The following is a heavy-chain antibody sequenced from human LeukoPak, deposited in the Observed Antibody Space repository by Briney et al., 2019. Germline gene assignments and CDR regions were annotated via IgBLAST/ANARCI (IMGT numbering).Heavy chain of an antibody. V-gene: IGHV4-59*01. Sequence: SETLPLTCTVSGGSISSYYWSWIRQPPGKGLEWIGYIFYSGSTNYNPSLKSRVTISVDTSKNQFSLKLSSVTAADTAVYYCARASHLYDILTGYVFDYWGQGTLATVSS. CDR3: ARASHLYDILTGYVFDY. CDR2: IFYSGST. CDR1: GGSISSYY. J-gene: IGHJ4*02. D-gene: IGHD3-9*01.